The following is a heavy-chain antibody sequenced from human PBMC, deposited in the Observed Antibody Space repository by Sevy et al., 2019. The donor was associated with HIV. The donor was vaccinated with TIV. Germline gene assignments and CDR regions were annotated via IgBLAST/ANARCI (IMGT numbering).Heavy chain of an antibody. D-gene: IGHD2-8*02. CDR3: ASPLLYWLY. V-gene: IGHV4-39*01. J-gene: IGHJ4*02. CDR1: GVSISSSSYY. Sequence: GSLRLSCTVSGVSISSSSYYWGWIRQPPGKGLEWIGSIYYSGSTYYNPSLKSRVTISVDTSKNQFSLKLSSVTAADTAVYYCASPLLYWLYWGQGTLVTVSS. CDR2: IYYSGST.